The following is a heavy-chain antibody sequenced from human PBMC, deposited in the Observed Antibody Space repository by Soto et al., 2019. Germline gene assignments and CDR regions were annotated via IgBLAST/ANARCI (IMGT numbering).Heavy chain of an antibody. Sequence: TLSLTCTVSGGSISSSSYYWGWIRQPPGKGLEWIGSIYYSGSTYYNPSLKSRVTISVDTSKNQFSLKLSSVTAADTAVYYCARLSRFLEWFEDYWGQGTLVTVSS. CDR3: ARLSRFLEWFEDY. V-gene: IGHV4-39*01. CDR2: IYYSGST. CDR1: GGSISSSSYY. J-gene: IGHJ4*02. D-gene: IGHD3-3*01.